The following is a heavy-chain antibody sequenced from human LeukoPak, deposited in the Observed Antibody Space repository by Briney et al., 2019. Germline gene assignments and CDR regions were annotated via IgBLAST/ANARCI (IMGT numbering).Heavy chain of an antibody. Sequence: GGSLRLSCSASGFIISDYAMHWVRQAPGKGLEYVSAISANGGSTYYADSVKGRFTISRDTSKNTLYLQLSSLRAEDTAMYHCVKDLYKGDTASWYFFHYWGQGTLDTVSS. CDR1: GFIISDYA. CDR2: ISANGGST. V-gene: IGHV3-64D*06. D-gene: IGHD6-13*01. CDR3: VKDLYKGDTASWYFFHY. J-gene: IGHJ4*02.